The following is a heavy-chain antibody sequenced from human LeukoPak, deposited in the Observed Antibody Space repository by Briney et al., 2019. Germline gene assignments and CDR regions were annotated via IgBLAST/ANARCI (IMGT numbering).Heavy chain of an antibody. CDR1: GGTFSSYA. D-gene: IGHD3-10*01. Sequence: SVKVSCKASGGTFSSYAVSWVRQAPGQGLEWMGGIIPIFGTANYAQKFQGRVTITADESTSTAYMELSSLRSEDTAVYYCARALLWFGELYNWFDPWGQGTLVTVSS. CDR3: ARALLWFGELYNWFDP. CDR2: IIPIFGTA. V-gene: IGHV1-69*13. J-gene: IGHJ5*02.